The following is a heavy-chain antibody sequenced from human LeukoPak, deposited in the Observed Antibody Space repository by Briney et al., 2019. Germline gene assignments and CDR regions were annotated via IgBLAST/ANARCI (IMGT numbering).Heavy chain of an antibody. V-gene: IGHV3-7*01. CDR3: ARDPRKAYFDY. CDR2: IKQDGSEK. CDR1: GFTFSSYW. J-gene: IGHJ4*02. Sequence: GGSLRLXCAASGFTFSSYWMSWVRQAPGKGLESVANIKQDGSEKYYVDSVKGRFTISRDNAKNSLYLQMNSLRAEDTAVYYCARDPRKAYFDYWGQGTLVTVSS.